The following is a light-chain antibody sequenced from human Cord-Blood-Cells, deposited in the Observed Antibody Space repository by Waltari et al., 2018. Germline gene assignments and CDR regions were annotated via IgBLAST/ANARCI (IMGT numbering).Light chain of an antibody. Sequence: SYELTQPPSVSVSPGQTASITCPGDNLGDKYACWYQQKPGQSPVLVIYQYSKRPSGIPERFSGSNSGNTATLTISVTQAMDDADYYCQVWDSSTVRVFGGGTKLTVL. CDR2: QYS. CDR1: NLGDKY. J-gene: IGLJ2*01. V-gene: IGLV3-1*01. CDR3: QVWDSSTVRV.